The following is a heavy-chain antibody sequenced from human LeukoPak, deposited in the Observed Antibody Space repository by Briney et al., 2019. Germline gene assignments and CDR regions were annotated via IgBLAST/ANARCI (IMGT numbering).Heavy chain of an antibody. CDR2: ISSSSSYI. CDR3: ASDWILEPSGPKRGIY. V-gene: IGHV3-21*01. D-gene: IGHD3-16*01. Sequence: PGGSLRLSCAASGFTFSSYSMNWVRQAPGKGLEWVSSISSSSSYIYYADSVKGRFTISRDNAKNSLYLQMNSLRAEDTAVYYCASDWILEPSGPKRGIYWGQGTLVTVSS. J-gene: IGHJ4*02. CDR1: GFTFSSYS.